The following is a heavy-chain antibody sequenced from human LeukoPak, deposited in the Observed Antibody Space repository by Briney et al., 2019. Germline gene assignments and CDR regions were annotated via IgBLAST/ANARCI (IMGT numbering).Heavy chain of an antibody. CDR3: AKAFRGLREYYYYMDV. D-gene: IGHD3-16*01. Sequence: GGSLRLSCAASGFTFSSFALHWVRQAPGKGLQWVAVISYDGNNKYYADSVKGRFTISRDNSKNTLYLQMNSLRAEDTAVYYCAKAFRGLREYYYYMDVWGKGTTVTVSS. CDR1: GFTFSSFA. V-gene: IGHV3-30*07. CDR2: ISYDGNNK. J-gene: IGHJ6*03.